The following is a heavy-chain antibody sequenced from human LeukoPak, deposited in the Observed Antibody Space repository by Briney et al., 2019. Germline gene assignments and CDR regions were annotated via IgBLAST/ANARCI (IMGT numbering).Heavy chain of an antibody. V-gene: IGHV3-7*03. CDR3: ARDPRDDHNSLDY. D-gene: IGHD5-24*01. CDR1: GFTFNSYA. Sequence: PGGPLRLSCAASGFTFNSYAMTWVRQAPGKGLEWVANIKEDGSARYYVDSVKGRFTISRDNPKNSLYLQMGSLRADDTAMYYCARDPRDDHNSLDYWGQGTQVTVSS. CDR2: IKEDGSAR. J-gene: IGHJ4*02.